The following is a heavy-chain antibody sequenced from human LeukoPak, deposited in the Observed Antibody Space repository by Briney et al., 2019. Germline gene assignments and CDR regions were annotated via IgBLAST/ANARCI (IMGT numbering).Heavy chain of an antibody. J-gene: IGHJ4*02. Sequence: GGSLRLSCAASGFTFSSYAMSWVRQAPGKGLEWVSVIYSGGSTYYADSVKGRFTISRHNSKNTLYLQMNSLRAEDTAVYYCARALDTAMVTSFDYWGQGTLVTVSS. V-gene: IGHV3-53*04. CDR1: GFTFSSYA. CDR3: ARALDTAMVTSFDY. D-gene: IGHD5-18*01. CDR2: IYSGGST.